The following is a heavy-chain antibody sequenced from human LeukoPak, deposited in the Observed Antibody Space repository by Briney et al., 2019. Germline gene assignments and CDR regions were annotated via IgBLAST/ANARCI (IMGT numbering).Heavy chain of an antibody. CDR3: ARDGGTGSNTAFDL. D-gene: IGHD2-2*01. CDR2: SRSRAKSFTT. CDR1: GLTLSDHY. J-gene: IGHJ3*01. Sequence: GGSLRLSCTASGLTLSDHYIDWVRQAPGKGLEWVGRSRSRAKSFTTEYAASVKGRFTISRDDSKNSLFLQMNTLRTEDTAVYFCARDGGTGSNTAFDLWGQGTMVTVSS. V-gene: IGHV3-72*01.